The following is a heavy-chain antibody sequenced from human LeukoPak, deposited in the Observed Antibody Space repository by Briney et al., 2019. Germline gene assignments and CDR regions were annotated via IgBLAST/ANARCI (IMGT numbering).Heavy chain of an antibody. D-gene: IGHD3-10*01. V-gene: IGHV1-69*08. J-gene: IGHJ6*02. CDR3: ARESELGEWFGELLYV. Sequence: ASVKVSCKASGCTFSSFPISWVRQAPGQGLEWLGKIIPFLDTTNYAHKFQGRVKITADKSTSTAYLELRSLRSEDTAIYYCARESELGEWFGELLYVWGQGTAVTVSS. CDR1: GCTFSSFP. CDR2: IIPFLDTT.